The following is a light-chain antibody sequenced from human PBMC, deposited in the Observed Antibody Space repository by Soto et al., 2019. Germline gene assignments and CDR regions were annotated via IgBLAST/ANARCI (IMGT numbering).Light chain of an antibody. CDR3: GSWDSSLSAYV. V-gene: IGLV1-51*01. CDR1: NSNIDSNT. Sequence: QSVLTQPPSASGTPGQRVTISCSGSNSNIDSNTVNWYQQLRGTAPKLLIYDDNKRPSGIPDRFSGSKSGTSATLGITGFQTGDEADYYCGSWDSSLSAYVFGTGTKVTVL. CDR2: DDN. J-gene: IGLJ1*01.